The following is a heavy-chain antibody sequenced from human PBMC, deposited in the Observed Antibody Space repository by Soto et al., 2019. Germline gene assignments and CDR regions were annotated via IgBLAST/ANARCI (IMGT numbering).Heavy chain of an antibody. V-gene: IGHV4-31*03. Sequence: QVQLQESGPGLVKPSQTLSLTCTVSGGSISSGGYYWSWIRQHPGKGLEWIGYIYYSGSTYYNPSLKIRVTISVDTSKKPFSLKLSSVTAADTAVYYCARVSFSSSTGFDYWGQGTLVTVSS. J-gene: IGHJ4*02. CDR1: GGSISSGGYY. CDR3: ARVSFSSSTGFDY. CDR2: IYYSGST. D-gene: IGHD6-6*01.